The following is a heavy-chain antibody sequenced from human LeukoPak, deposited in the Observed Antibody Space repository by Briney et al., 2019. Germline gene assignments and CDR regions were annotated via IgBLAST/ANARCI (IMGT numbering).Heavy chain of an antibody. D-gene: IGHD6-13*01. CDR2: IIPIFGTA. CDR1: GYTFTSHG. CDR3: ARAPGIAAAVDY. Sequence: SVKVSCKASGYTFTSHGITWVRQAPGQGLEWMGGIIPIFGTANYAQKFQGRVTITADESTSTAYMELSSLRSEDTAVYYCARAPGIAAAVDYWGQGTLVTVSS. V-gene: IGHV1-69*13. J-gene: IGHJ4*02.